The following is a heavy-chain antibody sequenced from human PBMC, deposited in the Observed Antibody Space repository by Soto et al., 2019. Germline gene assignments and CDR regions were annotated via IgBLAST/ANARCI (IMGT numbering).Heavy chain of an antibody. CDR2: IYHTGST. V-gene: IGHV4-59*01. CDR1: GGPTSGYN. J-gene: IGHJ6*02. Sequence: SETLSLTCTVPGGPTSGYNWSWIRQPPGKRMEWIGYIYHTGSTNYNPSLKRRVTISVDTSKNQCSRKRSSVTAADTAVYYCARGIEGWYQGRYYYGMDVWGQGTTVTVSS. CDR3: ARGIEGWYQGRYYYGMDV. D-gene: IGHD6-19*01.